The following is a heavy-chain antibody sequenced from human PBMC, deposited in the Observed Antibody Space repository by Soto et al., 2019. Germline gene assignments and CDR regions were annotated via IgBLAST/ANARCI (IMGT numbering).Heavy chain of an antibody. CDR2: ISYDGSNK. D-gene: IGHD3-10*01. J-gene: IGHJ4*02. V-gene: IGHV3-30*18. CDR3: AKDKDGGFDY. Sequence: QVQLVESGGGVVQPGRSLRLSCAASGFTFSSYGMHWVRQAPGKGLEWVAVISYDGSNKYYADSVKGRFTISRDNSKNTLYMQMNSLRAEDTALYYCAKDKDGGFDYWGQGTLVTVSS. CDR1: GFTFSSYG.